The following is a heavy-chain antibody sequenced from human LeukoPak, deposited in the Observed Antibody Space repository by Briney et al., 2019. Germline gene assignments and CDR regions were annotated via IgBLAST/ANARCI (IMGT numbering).Heavy chain of an antibody. CDR2: ISGSSITI. V-gene: IGHV3-48*02. D-gene: IGHD3-16*01. J-gene: IGHJ3*02. CDR3: ARDMGGAAATDGFDI. CDR1: GFTFGNYD. Sequence: GGSLRLSCAVSGFTFGNYDMNWVRQAPGKGLEWLSYISGSSITIYYADSVKGRFTISRDNPKNSLYLQMNSLRDEDTAIYYRARDMGGAAATDGFDIWGQGTMVTVSS.